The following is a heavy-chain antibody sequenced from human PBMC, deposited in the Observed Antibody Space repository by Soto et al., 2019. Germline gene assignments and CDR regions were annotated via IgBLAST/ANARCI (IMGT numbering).Heavy chain of an antibody. CDR2: IVVGSGNT. Sequence: GASVKVSCKASGFTFTSSAMQWVRQARGQRLEWIGWIVVGSGNTNYAQKFQERVTISRDNSKNTLYLQMNSLRAEDTAVYYCAARLEYQLLSTFDIWGPGTMVTVSS. D-gene: IGHD2-2*01. V-gene: IGHV1-58*02. CDR3: AARLEYQLLSTFDI. CDR1: GFTFTSSA. J-gene: IGHJ3*02.